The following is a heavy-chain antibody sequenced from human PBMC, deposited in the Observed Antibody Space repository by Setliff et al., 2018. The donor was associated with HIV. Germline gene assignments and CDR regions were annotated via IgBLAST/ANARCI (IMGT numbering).Heavy chain of an antibody. J-gene: IGHJ6*03. V-gene: IGHV4-38-2*02. Sequence: SETLSLTCTVSGRSITRGYYWGWIRQPPEKGLEWIGSTYHSGTTYYNPSLKSRVTISADTANNQVSLKLSSVTAADTAVYYCARETYYYDNPQYYYYYMDVWGKGTTVTVSS. CDR1: GRSITRGYY. CDR3: ARETYYYDNPQYYYYYMDV. D-gene: IGHD3-22*01. CDR2: TYHSGTT.